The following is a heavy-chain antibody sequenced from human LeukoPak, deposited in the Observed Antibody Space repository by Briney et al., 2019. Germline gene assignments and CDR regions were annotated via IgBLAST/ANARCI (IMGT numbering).Heavy chain of an antibody. V-gene: IGHV4-31*03. J-gene: IGHJ5*02. CDR1: GGSISSGGYY. Sequence: SQTLSLTCTVSGGSISSGGYYWSWIRQHPGKGLEWIGYIYYSGSTYHNPSLKSRVTISVDTSKNQFSPKLSSVTAADTAVYYCARGRGQQLVLLVDWFDPWGQGTLDTVSS. D-gene: IGHD6-13*01. CDR3: ARGRGQQLVLLVDWFDP. CDR2: IYYSGST.